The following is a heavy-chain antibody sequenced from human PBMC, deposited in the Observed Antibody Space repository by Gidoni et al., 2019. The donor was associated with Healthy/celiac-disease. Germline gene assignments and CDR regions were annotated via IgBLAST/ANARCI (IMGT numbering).Heavy chain of an antibody. V-gene: IGHV4-31*02. D-gene: IGHD3-10*01. J-gene: IGHJ4*02. CDR3: ARGHYYYGSGSLDY. Sequence: YNPSLKSRVTISVDTSKNQFSLKLSSVTAADTAVYYCARGHYYYGSGSLDYWGQGTLVTVSS.